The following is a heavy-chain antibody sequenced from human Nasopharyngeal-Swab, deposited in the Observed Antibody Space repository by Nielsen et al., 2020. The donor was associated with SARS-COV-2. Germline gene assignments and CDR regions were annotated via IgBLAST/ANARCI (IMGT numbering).Heavy chain of an antibody. Sequence: GGSLRLSCAASGFTFSDYYMSGIRQAPGKGREGVAYISSSGSTIYYADSVKGRFTISRDNAKNSLYLQMNSLRAEDTAVYYCARDLPGYDILTGYYRAYYFDYWGQGTLVTVSS. CDR2: ISSSGSTI. D-gene: IGHD3-9*01. V-gene: IGHV3-11*01. J-gene: IGHJ4*02. CDR3: ARDLPGYDILTGYYRAYYFDY. CDR1: GFTFSDYY.